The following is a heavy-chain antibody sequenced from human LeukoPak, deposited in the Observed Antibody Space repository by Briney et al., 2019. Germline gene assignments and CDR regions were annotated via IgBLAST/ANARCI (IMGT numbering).Heavy chain of an antibody. Sequence: GSLRLSCAASGFTFSSYAMSWVRQAPGKGLEWVSAISGSGGSTYYADSVKGRFTISRDNSKNTLYLQMNSLRAEDTAVYYCAKVDFRPNYGLELGDYWGQGTLVTVSS. CDR3: AKVDFRPNYGLELGDY. D-gene: IGHD4-17*01. CDR1: GFTFSSYA. CDR2: ISGSGGST. J-gene: IGHJ4*02. V-gene: IGHV3-23*01.